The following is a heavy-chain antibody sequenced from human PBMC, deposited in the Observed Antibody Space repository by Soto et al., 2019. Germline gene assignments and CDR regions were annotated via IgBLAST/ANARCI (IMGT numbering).Heavy chain of an antibody. CDR3: ASRLGYCSSTSCLIVDY. CDR1: GYTFTSYD. CDR2: MNPNSGNT. V-gene: IGHV1-8*01. Sequence: ASVKVSCKASGYTFTSYDINWVRQATGQGLEWMGWMNPNSGNTGYAQKFQGRVTMTRNTSISTAYMELSSLRSEDTAVYYCASRLGYCSSTSCLIVDYWGQGTLVTVSS. J-gene: IGHJ4*02. D-gene: IGHD2-2*01.